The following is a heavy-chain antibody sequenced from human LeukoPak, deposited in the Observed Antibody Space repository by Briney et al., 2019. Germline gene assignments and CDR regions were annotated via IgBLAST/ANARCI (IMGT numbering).Heavy chain of an antibody. CDR2: IKQDGSEK. V-gene: IGHV3-7*01. J-gene: IGHJ6*02. CDR1: GFTFSSYW. CDR3: ARAGYQMATTYYYYGMDV. D-gene: IGHD5-24*01. Sequence: QSGGSLRLSCAASGFTFSSYWMSWVRQAPGKGLEWVANIKQDGSEKYYVDSVKGRFTISRDNAKNSLYLQMNSLRAEDTAVYYCARAGYQMATTYYYYGMDVWGQGTTVTVSS.